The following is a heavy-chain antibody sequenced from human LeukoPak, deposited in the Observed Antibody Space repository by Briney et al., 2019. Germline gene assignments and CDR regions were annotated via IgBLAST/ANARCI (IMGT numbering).Heavy chain of an antibody. D-gene: IGHD3-10*01. CDR1: GYTFTTNW. V-gene: IGHV5-51*01. CDR3: ARTYSFDV. J-gene: IGHJ3*01. Sequence: GESLKISCKGSGYTFTTNWIGWVRQMPGKGLEWMGIIYPGDSDTRCSPSFQGQVTISAAKSISTAYLQWSSLRASDTAIYYCARTYSFDVWGQGTMVTVSS. CDR2: IYPGDSDT.